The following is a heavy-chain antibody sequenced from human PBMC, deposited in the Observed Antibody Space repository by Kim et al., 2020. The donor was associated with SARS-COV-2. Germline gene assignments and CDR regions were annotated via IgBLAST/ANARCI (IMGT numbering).Heavy chain of an antibody. CDR3: ARDDRDY. CDR2: YNGNT. V-gene: IGHV1-18*01. Sequence: YNGNTNYAQKLQGRVTMTTDTATSTAYMELRSLRSDDTAVYYCARDDRDYWGQGTLVTVSS. D-gene: IGHD3-22*01. J-gene: IGHJ4*02.